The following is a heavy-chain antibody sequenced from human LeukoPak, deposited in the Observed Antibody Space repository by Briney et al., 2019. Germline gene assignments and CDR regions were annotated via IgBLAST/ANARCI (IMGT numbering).Heavy chain of an antibody. J-gene: IGHJ4*02. CDR3: AKDRATMVRGVIDSTDY. V-gene: IGHV3-23*01. CDR1: GFTFSSYA. D-gene: IGHD3-10*01. CDR2: ISGSGGST. Sequence: GGSLRPSCAASGFTFSSYAMSWVRQAPGKGLEWVSAISGSGGSTYYADSVKGRFTISRDNSKNTLYLQMNSLRAEDTAVYYCAKDRATMVRGVIDSTDYWGQGTLVTVSS.